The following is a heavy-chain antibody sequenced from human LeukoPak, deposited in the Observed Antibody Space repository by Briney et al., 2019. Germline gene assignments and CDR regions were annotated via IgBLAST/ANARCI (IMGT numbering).Heavy chain of an antibody. Sequence: PSETLSLTCAVYGGSFSGYYWSWIRQPPGKGLEWIGEINHSGSTNYNPSLKSRVTISVDTPKNQFSLKLSSVTAADTAVYYCARTERSTMVRGVSNNWFDPWGQGTLVTVSS. CDR3: ARTERSTMVRGVSNNWFDP. CDR2: INHSGST. CDR1: GGSFSGYY. J-gene: IGHJ5*02. V-gene: IGHV4-34*01. D-gene: IGHD3-10*01.